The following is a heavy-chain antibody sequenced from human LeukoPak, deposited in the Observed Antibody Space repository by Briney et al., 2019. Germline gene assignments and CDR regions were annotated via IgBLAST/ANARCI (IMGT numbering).Heavy chain of an antibody. CDR3: AISDGYCTTTTCYNPFDY. V-gene: IGHV4-39*07. CDR2: IYYSGST. J-gene: IGHJ4*02. D-gene: IGHD2-2*02. CDR1: GGSISSSSYS. Sequence: SETLSLTCTVSGGSISSSSYSWGWIRQPPGKGLEWIGSIYYSGSTYYNPSLKSRVSISVDTSKNQFSLRLSSVTAADTAVYYCAISDGYCTTTTCYNPFDYWGQGTLVTVSS.